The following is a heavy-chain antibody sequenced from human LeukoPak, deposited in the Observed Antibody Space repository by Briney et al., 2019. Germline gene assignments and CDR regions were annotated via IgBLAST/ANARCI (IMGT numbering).Heavy chain of an antibody. CDR3: AKDDGAHIFDY. Sequence: GGSLRLSCAASGFSFSTSAMHWVRQAPGKGLEWVAVISYDGGNEYYPDSVKGRFTISRDNSKNTLYLQMDSLRTEDTAVYYCAKDDGAHIFDYWGQGTLVTVSS. J-gene: IGHJ4*02. D-gene: IGHD4-17*01. CDR1: GFSFSTSA. CDR2: ISYDGGNE. V-gene: IGHV3-30*18.